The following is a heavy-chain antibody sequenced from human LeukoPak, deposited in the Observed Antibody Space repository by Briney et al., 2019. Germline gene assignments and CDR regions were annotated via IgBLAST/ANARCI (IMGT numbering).Heavy chain of an antibody. V-gene: IGHV3-23*01. CDR3: ARVPGQLDPFDY. CDR1: GFTFSNYA. J-gene: IGHJ4*02. D-gene: IGHD1-1*01. Sequence: PGGSLRLSCAASGFTFSNYAMGWVRQSPGKGLEWVSSISDNARSTYYADSVKGRFTISRDNSKNTVSLQMNSLRAEDTALYYCARVPGQLDPFDYWGQGTLVTVSS. CDR2: ISDNARST.